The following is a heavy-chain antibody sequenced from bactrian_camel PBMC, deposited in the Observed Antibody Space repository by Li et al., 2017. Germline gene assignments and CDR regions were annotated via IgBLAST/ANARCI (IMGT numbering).Heavy chain of an antibody. D-gene: IGHD1*01. CDR3: TKSFAKSWVTQY. CDR2: IMNADTI. Sequence: HVQLVESGGGLVQPGSALRLSCAGSILSTRTYAMAWVRQAPGKGLEWIAGIMNADTIYYGDSVSGRATVSRDNAKSSIILQLNDLKSDDTATYYCTKSFAKSWVTQYWGQGTQVTVS. V-gene: IGHV3S9*01. CDR1: ILSTRTYA. J-gene: IGHJ4*01.